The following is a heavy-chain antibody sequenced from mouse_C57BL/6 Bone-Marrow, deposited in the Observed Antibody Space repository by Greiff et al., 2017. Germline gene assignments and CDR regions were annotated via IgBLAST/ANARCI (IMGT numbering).Heavy chain of an antibody. CDR1: GYTFTSYG. V-gene: IGHV1-81*01. Sequence: VQLQQSGAELARPGASVKLSCKASGYTFTSYGISWVKQRTGQGLEWIGESYPRSGNTYYNEKFKGKATLTADKSSSTAYMELRSLTSEDSAVYFCARSRGGLLRPFAYWGQGALVTVSA. D-gene: IGHD1-2*01. CDR3: ARSRGGLLRPFAY. J-gene: IGHJ3*01. CDR2: SYPRSGNT.